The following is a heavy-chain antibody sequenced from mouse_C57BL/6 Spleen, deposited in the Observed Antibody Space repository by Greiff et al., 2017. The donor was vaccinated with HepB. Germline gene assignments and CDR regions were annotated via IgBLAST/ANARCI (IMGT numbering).Heavy chain of an antibody. V-gene: IGHV1-59*01. CDR3: ASDSSGYLMDY. CDR1: GYTFTSYW. D-gene: IGHD3-2*02. CDR2: IDPSDSYT. J-gene: IGHJ4*01. Sequence: QVQLQQPGAELVRPGTSVKLSCKASGYTFTSYWMHWVKQRPGQGLEWIGVIDPSDSYTNYNQKFKGKATLTVDTSSSTAYMQLSSLTSEDSAVYYCASDSSGYLMDYWGQGTSVTVSS.